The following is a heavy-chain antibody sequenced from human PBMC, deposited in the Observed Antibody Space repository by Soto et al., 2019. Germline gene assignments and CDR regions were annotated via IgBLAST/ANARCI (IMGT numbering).Heavy chain of an antibody. CDR1: GCPFSSYG. J-gene: IGHJ4*02. CDR3: AKDRMRIAALDYFDY. V-gene: IGHV3-30*18. D-gene: IGHD6-6*01. CDR2: ISYDGSNK. Sequence: GGSLRLSCAASGCPFSSYGMHWVRQAPGKGLEWVAVISYDGSNKYYADSVKGRFTISRDNSKNTLYLQMNSLRAEDTAVYYCAKDRMRIAALDYFDYWGQGTLVTVSS.